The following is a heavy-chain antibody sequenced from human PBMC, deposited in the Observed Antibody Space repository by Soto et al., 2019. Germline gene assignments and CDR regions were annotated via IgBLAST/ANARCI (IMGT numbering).Heavy chain of an antibody. CDR2: IYYSGHT. CDR1: GGSVSSSY. Sequence: SETLSLTCSVSGGSVSSSYWSWIRRPPGKGLEWIGYIYYSGHTNYNPSLKSRATISLDASKNQFSLNLTSVTAADTAVYHCARQKSGWLLTFDYWGQGTLVTVSS. V-gene: IGHV4-59*02. J-gene: IGHJ4*02. D-gene: IGHD6-19*01. CDR3: ARQKSGWLLTFDY.